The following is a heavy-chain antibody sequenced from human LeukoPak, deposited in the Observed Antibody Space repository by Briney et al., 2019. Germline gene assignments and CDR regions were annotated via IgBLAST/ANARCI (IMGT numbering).Heavy chain of an antibody. Sequence: ASVKVSCKASGYTFTSYGISWVRQAPGQGLEWMGWISAYNGNTNYARKLQGRVTMTTDTSTSTAYMKLRSLRSDDTAVYYCARDYSCSGGSCYSSFVDYWGQGTLVTVSS. CDR2: ISAYNGNT. J-gene: IGHJ4*02. D-gene: IGHD2-15*01. V-gene: IGHV1-18*04. CDR3: ARDYSCSGGSCYSSFVDY. CDR1: GYTFTSYG.